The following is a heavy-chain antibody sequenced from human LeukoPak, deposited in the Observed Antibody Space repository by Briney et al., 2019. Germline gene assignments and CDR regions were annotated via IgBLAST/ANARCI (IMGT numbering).Heavy chain of an antibody. CDR2: ISATSGTM. Sequence: PGGSLRPSCAASGCTFNSYSFHWVRRAPGKGLEWVSYISATSGTMYYADSVRGRFTISRDNAQNSLYLQMNSLRDEDTAVYYCARVGIYCCGGSCYDGWFYPWGQGTLVTVSS. V-gene: IGHV3-48*02. CDR3: ARVGIYCCGGSCYDGWFYP. J-gene: IGHJ5*02. D-gene: IGHD2-15*01. CDR1: GCTFNSYS.